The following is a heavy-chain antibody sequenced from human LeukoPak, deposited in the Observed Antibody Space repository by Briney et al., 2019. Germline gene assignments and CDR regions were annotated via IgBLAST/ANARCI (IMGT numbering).Heavy chain of an antibody. J-gene: IGHJ4*02. D-gene: IGHD3-3*01. CDR3: ARRGYYGSGRYYFDS. V-gene: IGHV3-21*01. Sequence: PGGSLGLSCAASGFTFSSYSMNWVRQAPGKGLEWVSSISSSSSYIYYADSVKGRFAISRDNAKNTLHLQMNSLRAEDTAVYYCARRGYYGSGRYYFDSWGQGTLVTVSS. CDR1: GFTFSSYS. CDR2: ISSSSSYI.